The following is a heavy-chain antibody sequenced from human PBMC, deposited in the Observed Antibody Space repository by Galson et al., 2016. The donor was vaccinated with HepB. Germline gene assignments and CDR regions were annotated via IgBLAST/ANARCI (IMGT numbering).Heavy chain of an antibody. CDR3: VKEALETWFLFDYFYNLDV. V-gene: IGHV3-30*18. CDR1: GFTFSSYG. CDR2: ISHDGSEM. Sequence: SLRLSCAASGFTFSSYGMHWVRQAPGKGLEWVGVISHDGSEMYYVDSVKGRFTISRDNSKNTLYLQMNSLRAEDSAVYYCVKEALETWFLFDYFYNLDVWGQGTTVTVSS. J-gene: IGHJ6*02. D-gene: IGHD3-3*01.